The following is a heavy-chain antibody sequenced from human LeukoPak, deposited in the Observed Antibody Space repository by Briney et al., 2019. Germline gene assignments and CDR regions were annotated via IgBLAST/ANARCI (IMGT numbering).Heavy chain of an antibody. CDR3: ARVTLRLRSAYYYYMDV. D-gene: IGHD5-12*01. J-gene: IGHJ6*03. V-gene: IGHV1-69*05. CDR1: GGTFSSYA. CDR2: IIPIFGTA. Sequence: SVKVSCKASGGTFSSYAISWVRQAPGQGLEWMGGIIPIFGTANYAQKFQGRVTITTDESTSTAYMELSSLRSEDTAVYYCARVTLRLRSAYYYYMDVWGKGTTVTVSS.